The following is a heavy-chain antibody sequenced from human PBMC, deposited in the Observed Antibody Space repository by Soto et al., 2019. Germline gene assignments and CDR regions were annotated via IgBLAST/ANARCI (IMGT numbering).Heavy chain of an antibody. CDR3: ARARTRAYYYDSSGPNDAFDI. Sequence: ASVKVSCKASGYTFTSYYMHWVRQAPGQGLEWMGIINPSGGSTSYAQKFQGRVTMTRDTSTSTVYMELSSLRSEDTAVYYCARARTRAYYYDSSGPNDAFDIWGQGTRVTVSS. CDR2: INPSGGST. CDR1: GYTFTSYY. D-gene: IGHD3-22*01. V-gene: IGHV1-46*01. J-gene: IGHJ3*02.